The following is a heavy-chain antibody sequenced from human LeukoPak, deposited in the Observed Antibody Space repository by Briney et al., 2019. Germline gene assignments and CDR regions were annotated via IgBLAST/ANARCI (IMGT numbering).Heavy chain of an antibody. V-gene: IGHV4-59*01. D-gene: IGHD3-9*01. CDR1: GGSISSYY. J-gene: IGHJ3*02. Sequence: SETLSLTCTVSGGSISSYYWSWIRQPPGKGLEWVGYIYYSGSTNYNPSLKSRVTISVDTSKNQFSLKLSSVTAADTAVYYCARGRGLRYVIWGQGTMVTVSS. CDR2: IYYSGST. CDR3: ARGRGLRYVI.